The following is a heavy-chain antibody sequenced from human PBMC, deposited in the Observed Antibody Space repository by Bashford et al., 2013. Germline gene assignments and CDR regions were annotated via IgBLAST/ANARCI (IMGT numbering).Heavy chain of an antibody. CDR1: GYTFTGHY. CDR2: ISPGNGNT. CDR3: VTDPYQLVSFGF. V-gene: IGHV1-2*02. Sequence: ASVKVSCKASGYTFTGHYMHWVRQAPGQGFEWMGWISPGNGNTKYAQQFQGRVTMTRDTSINTAFMELTSLTSDDSAVYYCVTDPYQLVSFGFWGPGVRVTVSS. J-gene: IGHJ4*02. D-gene: IGHD2-8*01.